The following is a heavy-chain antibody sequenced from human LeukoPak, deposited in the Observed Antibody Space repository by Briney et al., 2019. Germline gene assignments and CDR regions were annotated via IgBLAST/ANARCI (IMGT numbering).Heavy chain of an antibody. CDR3: ARDSYYDSSGYL. Sequence: SETLSLTCTVSGGSISSGGYYWSWIRQPPGKGLEWIGYIYYSGSTNYNPSLKSRVTISVDTSKNQFSLKLSSVTAADTAVYYCARDSYYDSSGYLWGQGTLVTVSS. D-gene: IGHD3-22*01. CDR2: IYYSGST. V-gene: IGHV4-61*08. J-gene: IGHJ5*02. CDR1: GGSISSGGYY.